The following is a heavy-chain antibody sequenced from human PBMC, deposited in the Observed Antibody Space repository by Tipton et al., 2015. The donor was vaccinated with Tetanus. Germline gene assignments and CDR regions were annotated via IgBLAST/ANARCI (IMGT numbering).Heavy chain of an antibody. V-gene: IGHV4-59*06. D-gene: IGHD3-22*01. J-gene: IGHJ4*02. CDR2: IYYSGST. CDR3: ARDTNYYDSSGLFDY. Sequence: TLSLTCTVSGGSISSYYWSWIRQPLGKGLEWIGYIYYSGSTYYNPSLKSRVTISVDTSKNQFSLKLSSVTAADTAVYYCARDTNYYDSSGLFDYWGQGTLVTVSS. CDR1: GGSISSYY.